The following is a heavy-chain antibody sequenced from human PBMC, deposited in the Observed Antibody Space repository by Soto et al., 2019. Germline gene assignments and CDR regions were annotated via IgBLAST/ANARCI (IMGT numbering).Heavy chain of an antibody. J-gene: IGHJ6*03. CDR1: GFTFDDYA. Sequence: EVQLVESGGGLVQPGRSLRLSCAASGFTFDDYAMHWVRQAPGKGLERGPGISWNSCIIGYADSVKGRFTISRDNAKNSVYLQMNSLRAEDTALYYCPKGGRGGRSYYMDVRGKGTTVTVTS. CDR2: ISWNSCII. V-gene: IGHV3-9*01. CDR3: PKGGRGGRSYYMDV. D-gene: IGHD2-15*01.